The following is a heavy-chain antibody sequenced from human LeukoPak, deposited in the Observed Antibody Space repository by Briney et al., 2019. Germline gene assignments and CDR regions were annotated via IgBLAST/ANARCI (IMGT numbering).Heavy chain of an antibody. CDR3: ARDQPYPGYGYFDY. V-gene: IGHV3-21*01. CDR1: GFTFSSYS. CDR2: ISSSSSYK. Sequence: GGSLRLSCAASGFTFSSYSMNWVRQAPGKGLEWVSSISSSSSYKYYTDSVKGRFTISRDNAKNPLYLQVNSLRAEDTAVYYCARDQPYPGYGYFDYWGQGTLVTVSS. J-gene: IGHJ4*02. D-gene: IGHD5-18*01.